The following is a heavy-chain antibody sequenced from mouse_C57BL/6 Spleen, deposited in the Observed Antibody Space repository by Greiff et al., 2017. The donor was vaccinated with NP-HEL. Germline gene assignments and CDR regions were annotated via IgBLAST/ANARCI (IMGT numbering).Heavy chain of an antibody. CDR1: GFTFSSYG. V-gene: IGHV5-6*01. Sequence: EVHLVESGGDLVKPGGSLKLSCAASGFTFSSYGMSWVRQTPDKRLEWVATISSGGSYTYYPDSVKGRFTISRDNAKNTLYLQMSSLKSEDTAMYYCARHPTGYFDVWGTGTTVTVSS. CDR2: ISSGGSYT. J-gene: IGHJ1*03. CDR3: ARHPTGYFDV. D-gene: IGHD1-1*01.